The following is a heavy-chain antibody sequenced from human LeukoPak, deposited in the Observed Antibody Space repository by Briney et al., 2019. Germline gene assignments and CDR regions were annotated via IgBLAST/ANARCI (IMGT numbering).Heavy chain of an antibody. D-gene: IGHD3-22*01. CDR2: INQDGSAK. V-gene: IGHV3-7*05. CDR1: GFLFSNSW. CDR3: AKGENYYGGSGYPPFFDF. J-gene: IGHJ4*02. Sequence: GGSLRLSCADSGFLFSNSWMAWVRQAPGRGLEWLANINQDGSAKTCVDSVKGRFTISRDNAKNSLYLQMNSLRAEDTAMYYCAKGENYYGGSGYPPFFDFWGQGTLVTVSS.